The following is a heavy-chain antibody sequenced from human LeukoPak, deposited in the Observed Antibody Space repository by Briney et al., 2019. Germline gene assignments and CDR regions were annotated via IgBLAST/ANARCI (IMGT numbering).Heavy chain of an antibody. CDR3: ARQVYWFDT. J-gene: IGHJ5*02. CDR1: GCSISSGVYS. V-gene: IGHV4-31*01. CDR2: IYYSGST. Sequence: PSQTLSLTFTVSGCSISSGVYSWSCIPQHPGKGLEWIWYIYYSGSTYYNPSLNSQVTISVDTSKNQFSLKLSSVSAADTAVYYCARQVYWFDTWGQRDLVTVSS.